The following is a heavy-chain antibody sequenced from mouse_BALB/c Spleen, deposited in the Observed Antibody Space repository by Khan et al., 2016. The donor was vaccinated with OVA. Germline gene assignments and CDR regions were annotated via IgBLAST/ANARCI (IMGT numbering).Heavy chain of an antibody. CDR1: GYTFSSSW. V-gene: IGHV1-80*01. Sequence: QVRLQQSGAELVRPGSSVKISCKASGYTFSSSWMNWVKQRPGQGLEWIGQIYPGNDDTNYNGKFKGKATLTADKSSRTAYMQLTSLTSEDSAVYFCARYYGSRFAYWGQGTLVTVS. CDR3: ARYYGSRFAY. CDR2: IYPGNDDT. J-gene: IGHJ3*01. D-gene: IGHD1-1*01.